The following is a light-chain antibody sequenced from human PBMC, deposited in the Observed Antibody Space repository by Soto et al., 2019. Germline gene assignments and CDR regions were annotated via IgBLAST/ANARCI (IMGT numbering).Light chain of an antibody. V-gene: IGLV2-23*02. J-gene: IGLJ3*02. CDR1: NSDVGLYNL. CDR2: EVN. CDR3: CSYVGSSILM. Sequence: QSALTQPASVSGSPGQSITISCTGANSDVGLYNLVSWYQQFPGKAPKLIIYEVNERPSGISDRFSGSKSGNTASLTISGLQDEDEAYYYCCSYVGSSILMFGGGTKLTVL.